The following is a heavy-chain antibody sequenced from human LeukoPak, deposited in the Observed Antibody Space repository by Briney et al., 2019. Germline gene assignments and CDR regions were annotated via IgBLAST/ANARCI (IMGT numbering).Heavy chain of an antibody. Sequence: GRSLRLSCAASGFTFSSYAMHWVRQAPGKGLEWVAVISYDGSNKYYADSVKGRFTISRDNSKNTLYLQMNSLRAEDTAVYYCARARAIYGDYRRALDYWGQGTLVTVYS. CDR1: GFTFSSYA. J-gene: IGHJ4*02. D-gene: IGHD4-17*01. V-gene: IGHV3-30*01. CDR2: ISYDGSNK. CDR3: ARARAIYGDYRRALDY.